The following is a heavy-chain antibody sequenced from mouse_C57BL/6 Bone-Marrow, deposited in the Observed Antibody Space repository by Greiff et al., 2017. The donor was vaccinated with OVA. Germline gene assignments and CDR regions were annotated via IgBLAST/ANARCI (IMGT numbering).Heavy chain of an antibody. Sequence: EVKLVESGPGMVKPSQSLSLTCTVTGYSITSGYDWHWIRHFPGNKLEWMGYISYSGSTNYNPSLKSRISITHDTSKNHFFLKLNSVTTEDTATYYCASSLYYGSSYDAMDYWGQGTSVTVSS. V-gene: IGHV3-1*01. CDR3: ASSLYYGSSYDAMDY. CDR1: GYSITSGYD. CDR2: ISYSGST. D-gene: IGHD1-1*01. J-gene: IGHJ4*01.